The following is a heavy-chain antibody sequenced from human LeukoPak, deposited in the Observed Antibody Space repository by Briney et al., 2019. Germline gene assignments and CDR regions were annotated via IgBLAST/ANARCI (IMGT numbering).Heavy chain of an antibody. V-gene: IGHV1-46*01. CDR3: AREDVVLVDAVRYQYYGMDV. CDR1: GYNFISYY. J-gene: IGHJ6*02. CDR2: INPSGGST. Sequence: ASVKASCKASGYNFISYYMHWVRQAPGQGLEWMGIINPSGGSTSYAQKFQDRVTMTRDTSTSTVYMELSSLKSGDTAVYYCAREDVVLVDAVRYQYYGMDVWGQGTTVTVSS. D-gene: IGHD2-8*01.